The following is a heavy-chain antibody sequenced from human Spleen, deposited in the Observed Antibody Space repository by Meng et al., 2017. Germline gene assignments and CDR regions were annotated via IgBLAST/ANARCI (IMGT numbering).Heavy chain of an antibody. CDR1: GGSFSGYY. V-gene: IGHV4-34*02. J-gene: IGHJ2*01. CDR2: INRSGST. CDR3: AREAWSRGYFDL. Sequence: QAHLPPWGAGLLKPSETLSLTCAVYGGSFSGYYWSWICQPPGKGLEWIGEINRSGSTTYNPSLKSRVTISVDTSKNQFSLKLSSVTAADTAVYYCAREAWSRGYFDLWGRGTLVTVSS.